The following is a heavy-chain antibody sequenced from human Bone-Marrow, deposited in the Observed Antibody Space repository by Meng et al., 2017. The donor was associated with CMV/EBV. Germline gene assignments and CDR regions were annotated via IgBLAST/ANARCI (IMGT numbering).Heavy chain of an antibody. CDR1: GFTFSRYG. D-gene: IGHD2-2*01. J-gene: IGHJ5*02. CDR3: AKDPAP. V-gene: IGHV3-30*02. Sequence: GSLGLSGGGSGFTFSRYGMHWVRQAPGKGLEWVAFIRYDGSNKYYADSVKGRFTISRDNSKNTLYLQMNSLRAEDTAVYYCAKDPAPWGQGTLVTVSS. CDR2: IRYDGSNK.